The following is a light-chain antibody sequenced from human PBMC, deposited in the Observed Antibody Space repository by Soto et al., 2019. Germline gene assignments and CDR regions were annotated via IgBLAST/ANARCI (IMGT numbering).Light chain of an antibody. V-gene: IGKV1-9*01. J-gene: IGKJ5*01. CDR2: AAS. CDR1: QFIYTA. CDR3: QQLHGYPIT. Sequence: ILLTQSPSSLSAAVGDRFTITCRSSQFIYTALACYQQKPGKAPKLLIYAASNFQSGVPPRFSGSGSGTHFTLTISSLQPEDFATYYCQQLHGYPITFGQGTRLEIK.